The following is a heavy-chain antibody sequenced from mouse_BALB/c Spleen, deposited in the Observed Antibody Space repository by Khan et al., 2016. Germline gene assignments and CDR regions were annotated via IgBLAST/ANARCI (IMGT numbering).Heavy chain of an antibody. CDR3: ARGENALDY. CDR2: ISSGGTT. Sequence: EVELVESGGGLVKPGGSLKFSCAASGFTFSSYAMSWVRQTPEKRLEWVASISSGGTTYDPDSVKGRFTILRDDAKNILYRQMNSLRSEDTAIYYCARGENALDYWGQGTSVTVSS. J-gene: IGHJ4*01. V-gene: IGHV5-6-5*01. CDR1: GFTFSSYA.